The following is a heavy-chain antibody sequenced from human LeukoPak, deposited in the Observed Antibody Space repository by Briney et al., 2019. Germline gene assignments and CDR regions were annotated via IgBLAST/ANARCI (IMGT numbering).Heavy chain of an antibody. V-gene: IGHV3-23*01. CDR2: ISGCGGRK. J-gene: IGHJ4*02. CDR3: AKDTAAAAYYFDY. CDR1: GFTFSSYA. D-gene: IGHD6-13*01. Sequence: GGSLRLSCAASGFTFSSYAMSWVRQAPGKGLEWVSAISGCGGRKYYADSVQGRFTISRDNSKNTLYLQMNSQRAEDTAVYHCAKDTAAAAYYFDYWGQGTLVTLSS.